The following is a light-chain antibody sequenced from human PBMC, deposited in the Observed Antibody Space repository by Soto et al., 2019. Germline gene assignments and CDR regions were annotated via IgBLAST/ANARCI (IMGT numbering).Light chain of an antibody. CDR1: SSDVGGYNF. CDR3: CSYAGTYTHYV. J-gene: IGLJ1*01. V-gene: IGLV2-11*01. Sequence: QSALTQPRSVSGSPGQSVTISCTGTSSDVGGYNFVSWYQQHPGKAPKLMIYDVNKRPSGVPGRFSGSKSGNTASLTISGLQAEDEADYYCCSYAGTYTHYVFGTGTKLT. CDR2: DVN.